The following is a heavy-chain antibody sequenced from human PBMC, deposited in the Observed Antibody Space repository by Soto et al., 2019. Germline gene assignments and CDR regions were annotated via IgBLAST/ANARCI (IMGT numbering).Heavy chain of an antibody. CDR2: IYYSGST. CDR1: GGSVSSGSYY. V-gene: IGHV4-61*01. Sequence: SETLSLTCTVSGGSVSSGSYYWSWIRQPPGKGLEWIGYIYYSGSTNYNPSLKSRVTISVDTSKNQFSLKLSSVTAADTAVYYCARDRVVVVVAATGTYYYYYGMDVWGQGTTVTVSS. D-gene: IGHD2-15*01. J-gene: IGHJ6*02. CDR3: ARDRVVVVVAATGTYYYYYGMDV.